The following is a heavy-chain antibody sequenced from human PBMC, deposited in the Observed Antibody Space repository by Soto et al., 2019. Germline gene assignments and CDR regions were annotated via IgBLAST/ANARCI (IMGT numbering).Heavy chain of an antibody. CDR1: GFAVSNHY. V-gene: IGHV3-53*02. Sequence: EVQLVETGGALIQPGGSLRLSCAASGFAVSNHYMNWVRQAPGKGLEWVSIIRTTGSTYYADSVKGCFTISRDNSKNTVSLEMNSLRVEDTAVYYCARNSMMDVWGQGTTVIVSS. J-gene: IGHJ6*02. CDR2: IRTTGST. CDR3: ARNSMMDV.